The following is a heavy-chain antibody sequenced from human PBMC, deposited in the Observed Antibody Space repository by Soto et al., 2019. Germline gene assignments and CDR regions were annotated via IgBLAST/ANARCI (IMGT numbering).Heavy chain of an antibody. Sequence: SVKVSCKASGYTFTSYDINWVRQATGQGLEWMGWMNPNSGNTGYAQKFQGRVTMTRNTSISTAYMELSSLRSEDTAVYYCARRGQNYYDSSGYPNHGMDVWGQGTTVTVSS. D-gene: IGHD3-22*01. J-gene: IGHJ6*02. CDR3: ARRGQNYYDSSGYPNHGMDV. V-gene: IGHV1-8*01. CDR1: GYTFTSYD. CDR2: MNPNSGNT.